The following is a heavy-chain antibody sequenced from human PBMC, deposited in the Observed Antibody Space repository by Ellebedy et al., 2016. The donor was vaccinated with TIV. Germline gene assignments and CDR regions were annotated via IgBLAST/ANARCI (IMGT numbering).Heavy chain of an antibody. V-gene: IGHV3-74*03. J-gene: IGHJ4*02. CDR1: GFTFSTYW. CDR3: ARRKREGDYDYFGFDH. Sequence: PGGSLRLSCAASGFTFSTYWMQWVRQAPGKGLVWVSGINGDGTTTTYADSVKGRFTISSDNAKNTLYLQMNSLRVEDTAVYFCARRKREGDYDYFGFDHWGQGTLVTVSS. CDR2: INGDGTTT. D-gene: IGHD5-12*01.